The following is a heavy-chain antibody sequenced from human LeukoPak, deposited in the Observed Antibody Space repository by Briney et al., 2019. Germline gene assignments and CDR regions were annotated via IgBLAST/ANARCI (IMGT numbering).Heavy chain of an antibody. CDR1: GYTFTGYY. CDR2: INPNSGGT. Sequence: GASVKVSCKASGYTFTGYYMHWVRQAPGQGLEWMGWINPNSGGTNYAQKFQGRVTMTRDTSISTAYMELNRLRSDDTAVYYFATFGRDNYYYYRDVWGKGTTVTVFS. D-gene: IGHD3-10*01. J-gene: IGHJ6*03. CDR3: ATFGRDNYYYYRDV. V-gene: IGHV1-2*02.